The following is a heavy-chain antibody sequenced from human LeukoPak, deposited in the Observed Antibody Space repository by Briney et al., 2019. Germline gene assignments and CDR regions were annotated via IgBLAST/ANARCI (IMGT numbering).Heavy chain of an antibody. CDR1: GFTFSSYG. Sequence: GGSLRLSCAASGFTFSSYGMHWVRQAPGKGLEWVAFIRYDGSNKYYADSVKCRFTISRDNSKNTLYLQMNSLRAEDTAVYYCAKYWGAYGDYRGRYMDVWGKGTTVTVSS. V-gene: IGHV3-30*02. J-gene: IGHJ6*03. D-gene: IGHD4-17*01. CDR3: AKYWGAYGDYRGRYMDV. CDR2: IRYDGSNK.